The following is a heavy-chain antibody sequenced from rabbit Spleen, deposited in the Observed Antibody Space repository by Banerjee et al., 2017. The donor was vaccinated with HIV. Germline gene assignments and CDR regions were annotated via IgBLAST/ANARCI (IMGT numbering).Heavy chain of an antibody. Sequence: QEQLVESGGGLVKPWASLTVTCKASGFSFRDRAVMCWVRQAPGKGLEWIACINAATGKPVYATWVKGRFTISRTSSTTVTLQMTSLTAADTATYFCARDLAGAIGWNFYLWGQGTLVTVS. CDR3: ARDLAGAIGWNFYL. CDR1: GFSFRDRAV. V-gene: IGHV1S45*01. J-gene: IGHJ4*01. CDR2: INAATGKP. D-gene: IGHD4-1*01.